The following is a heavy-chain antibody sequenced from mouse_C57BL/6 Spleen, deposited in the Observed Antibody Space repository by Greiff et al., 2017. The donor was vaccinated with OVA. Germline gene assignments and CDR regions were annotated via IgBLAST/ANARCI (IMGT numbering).Heavy chain of an antibody. V-gene: IGHV1-81*01. Sequence: QVQLKQSGAELARPGASVQLSCKASGYTFTSYGISWVKQRTGQGLEWIGEFYPRSGNTYYNEKFKGKATLTADKSSSTAYMELRSLTSEDSAVYFCAREGITTVGYWGQGTTLTVSS. CDR3: AREGITTVGY. CDR1: GYTFTSYG. CDR2: FYPRSGNT. D-gene: IGHD1-1*01. J-gene: IGHJ2*01.